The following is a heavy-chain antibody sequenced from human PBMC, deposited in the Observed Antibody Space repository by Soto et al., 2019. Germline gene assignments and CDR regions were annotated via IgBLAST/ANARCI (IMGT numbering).Heavy chain of an antibody. D-gene: IGHD1-7*01. CDR2: ISGSGGST. CDR3: ARDRYKWGITGTMDP. Sequence: GGSLRLSCAASGFTFSSYAMSWVRQAPGKGLEWVSAISGSGGSTYYADSVKGRFTISRDNSKNTLYLQMNSLRAEDTAVYYCARDRYKWGITGTMDPWGQGTLVTVSS. CDR1: GFTFSSYA. V-gene: IGHV3-23*01. J-gene: IGHJ5*02.